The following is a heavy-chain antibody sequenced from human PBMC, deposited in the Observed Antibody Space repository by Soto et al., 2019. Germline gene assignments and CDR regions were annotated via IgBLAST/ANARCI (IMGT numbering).Heavy chain of an antibody. CDR2: ISYDGSNK. CDR3: AKTPAAAYYYYGMDV. J-gene: IGHJ6*02. Sequence: QVQLVKSGGGVVQPGRSLRLSCAASGFTFSSYGMHWVRQAPGKGLEWVAVISYDGSNKYYADSVKGRFTISRDNSKNTLYLQMNSLRAEDTAVYYCAKTPAAAYYYYGMDVWGQGTTVTVSS. D-gene: IGHD2-2*01. V-gene: IGHV3-30*18. CDR1: GFTFSSYG.